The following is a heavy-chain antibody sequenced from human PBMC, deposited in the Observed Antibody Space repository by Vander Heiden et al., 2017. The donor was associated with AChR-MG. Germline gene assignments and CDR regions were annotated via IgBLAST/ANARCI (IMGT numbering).Heavy chain of an antibody. CDR2: IDPTDSYS. V-gene: IGHV5-10-1*03. J-gene: IGHJ4*02. CDR3: ARAPPPFLLQDFDWLPDY. D-gene: IGHD3-9*01. Sequence: EVQLEQSGAEVKKPGEPLTISCKGSGYLFNSYWITWVRQMSGNGLEWMGTIDPTDSYSTYSPSFQGHVTISADKSTSTAYLQWSSLRASDTAIYYCARAPPPFLLQDFDWLPDYWGLGTLVTVSS. CDR1: GYLFNSYW.